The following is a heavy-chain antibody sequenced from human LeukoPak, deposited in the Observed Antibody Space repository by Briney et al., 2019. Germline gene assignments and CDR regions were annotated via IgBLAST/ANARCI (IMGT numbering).Heavy chain of an antibody. CDR3: ARDLADRLFDY. J-gene: IGHJ4*02. V-gene: IGHV3-7*01. CDR2: INQDGSEK. CDR1: GFTFSNYW. D-gene: IGHD3-22*01. Sequence: PGGSLRLSCAASGFTFSNYWMSWVRQAPGEGLEWVANINQDGSEKYYVDSVKGRFTISRDNAKNSLYLQMNSLRAEDTAIYYCARDLADRLFDYWGQGTLVIVSS.